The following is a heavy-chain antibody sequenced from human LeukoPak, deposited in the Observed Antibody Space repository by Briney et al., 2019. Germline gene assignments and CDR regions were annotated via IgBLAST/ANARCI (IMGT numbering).Heavy chain of an antibody. CDR1: GFTFSSYW. J-gene: IGHJ4*02. CDR3: ARGLMGGYPLFEY. CDR2: INSDGSST. Sequence: GGSLRLSCAASGFTFSSYWMHWVRQAPGKGLVWVSRINSDGSSTSYADSVKGRFTISRDNAKNTLYLQMNSLRAEDTALYYCARGLMGGYPLFEYWGQGTLVTVSS. D-gene: IGHD3-22*01. V-gene: IGHV3-74*01.